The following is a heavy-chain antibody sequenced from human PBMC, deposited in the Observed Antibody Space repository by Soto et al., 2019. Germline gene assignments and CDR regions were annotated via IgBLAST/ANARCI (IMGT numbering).Heavy chain of an antibody. CDR3: AGRCGAVFDI. CDR2: IYYSGST. V-gene: IGHV4-59*08. CDR1: GGSISSYY. D-gene: IGHD2-21*01. Sequence: QVQLQESGPGLVKPSETLSLTCTVSGGSISSYYWNWIRQPPGKGLEWIGYIYYSGSTHYNPSLTSRIAISVPTSSNQYSLQLSSVTAAYPALYYCAGRCGAVFDIWGQGTMVTVSS. J-gene: IGHJ3*02.